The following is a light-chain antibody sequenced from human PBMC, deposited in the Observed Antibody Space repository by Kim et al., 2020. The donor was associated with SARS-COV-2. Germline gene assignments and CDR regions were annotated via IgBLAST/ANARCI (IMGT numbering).Light chain of an antibody. CDR3: NSRANNDNVQ. V-gene: IGLV3-19*01. J-gene: IGLJ2*01. Sequence: SSELTQDPAVSVALGQTVRITCQGDSLRTYYTTWFQQKPGQAPIVVFYGKNNRPSGIPDRFSGSSSGNTASLTITATQAGDEADSYCNSRANNDNVQFGG. CDR2: GKN. CDR1: SLRTYY.